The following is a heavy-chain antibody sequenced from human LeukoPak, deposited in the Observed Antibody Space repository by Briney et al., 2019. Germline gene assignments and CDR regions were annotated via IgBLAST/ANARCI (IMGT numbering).Heavy chain of an antibody. V-gene: IGHV4-59*01. CDR2: IYYSGST. CDR1: GGSISSYY. J-gene: IGHJ4*02. D-gene: IGHD3-22*01. Sequence: SETLSLTCTVSGGSISSYYWSWIRQPPGKGLEWIGYIYYSGSTNYNPSLKSRVTISVDTSKNQFSLKLSSVTAADTAVYYCAREKGIVVVDWGQGTLVTVSS. CDR3: AREKGIVVVD.